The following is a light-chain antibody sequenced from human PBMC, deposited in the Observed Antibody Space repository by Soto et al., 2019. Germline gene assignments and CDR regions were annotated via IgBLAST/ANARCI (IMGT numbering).Light chain of an antibody. V-gene: IGKV3-20*01. Sequence: EIVLTQSPGTLSLSPGERATLSCRASQSISSSYLAWYQHKPGQAPRLLIYGASSRATGIPDRFSGSGSGTDFTLTISRLEPEDFVVYYCQQYGSSPWMYTFGQGTKLEIK. CDR1: QSISSSY. J-gene: IGKJ2*01. CDR2: GAS. CDR3: QQYGSSPWMYT.